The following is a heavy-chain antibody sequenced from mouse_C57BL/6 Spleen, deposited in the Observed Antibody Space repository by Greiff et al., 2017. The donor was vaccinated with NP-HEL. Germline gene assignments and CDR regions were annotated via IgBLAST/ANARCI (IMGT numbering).Heavy chain of an antibody. CDR1: GYAFSSYW. V-gene: IGHV1-80*01. CDR3: ARGDSSDYAMDY. J-gene: IGHJ4*01. CDR2: IYPGDGDT. D-gene: IGHD3-2*02. Sequence: QVQLKESGAELVKPGASVKISCKASGYAFSSYWMNWVKQRPGTGLEWIGQIYPGDGDTNYNGKFKGKATLTADKSSSTAYMQLSSLTSEDSAVYFCARGDSSDYAMDYWGQGTSVTVSS.